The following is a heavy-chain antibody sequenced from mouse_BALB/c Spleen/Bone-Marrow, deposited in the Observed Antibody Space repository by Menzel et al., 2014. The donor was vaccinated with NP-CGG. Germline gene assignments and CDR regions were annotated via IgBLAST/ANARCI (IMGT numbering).Heavy chain of an antibody. D-gene: IGHD1-1*01. J-gene: IGHJ4*01. CDR3: ARRASPTGPMDY. Sequence: EVQLQESGGGLVQPGGSRKLSCAASGFTFSNFGMHWVRQAPEKGLEWVAYISSGSSTIYYADTVKGRFTISRDNPKNTLCLQMTSLRSEDTAMYYCARRASPTGPMDYWGQGTSVTVSS. V-gene: IGHV5-17*02. CDR1: GFTFSNFG. CDR2: ISSGSSTI.